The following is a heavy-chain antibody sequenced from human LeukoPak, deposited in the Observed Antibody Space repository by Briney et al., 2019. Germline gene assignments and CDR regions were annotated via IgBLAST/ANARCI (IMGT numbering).Heavy chain of an antibody. D-gene: IGHD5-24*01. CDR1: GFTFSSYV. CDR3: ARDWVYKIDY. Sequence: GGSLRLSCETAGFTFSSYVMHWVRRTPGKGLVWVSRVSHDGIISYADSVKGRFTISRDNAKNTLILQMNSLRVEDTAVYYCARDWVYKIDYWGRGTLVTVSS. J-gene: IGHJ4*02. CDR2: VSHDGII. V-gene: IGHV3-74*01.